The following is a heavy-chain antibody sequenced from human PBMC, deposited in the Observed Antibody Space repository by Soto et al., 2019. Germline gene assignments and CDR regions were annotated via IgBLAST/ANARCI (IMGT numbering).Heavy chain of an antibody. V-gene: IGHV2-26*01. Sequence: QVTLKESGPVLVKPTETLTLTCTVSGFSLSNARMGVSWIRQPPGKALEWLAHIFSNDEKSYSTSLKSRLTISKDTSKSQVVLTMTNMDPVDTPTYYCARDYGNAFHIWGQGTMVTVSS. D-gene: IGHD4-17*01. CDR1: GFSLSNARMG. J-gene: IGHJ3*02. CDR2: IFSNDEK. CDR3: ARDYGNAFHI.